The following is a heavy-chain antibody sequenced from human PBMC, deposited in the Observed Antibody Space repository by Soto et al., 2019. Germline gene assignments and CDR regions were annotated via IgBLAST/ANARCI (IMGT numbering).Heavy chain of an antibody. J-gene: IGHJ6*03. Sequence: QVQLRESGPGLVRPSETLSLTCTVSGGSFSSYYWTWIRQSPGKGLEWIGYIYYSGRTDYNPSLRGRLAISIDTSKNQFSLRLNSMTAADTAVYYCAGRDCSGTNCYYLDYYYMDVWGKGTTVTVSS. V-gene: IGHV4-59*08. D-gene: IGHD2-2*01. CDR3: AGRDCSGTNCYYLDYYYMDV. CDR1: GGSFSSYY. CDR2: IYYSGRT.